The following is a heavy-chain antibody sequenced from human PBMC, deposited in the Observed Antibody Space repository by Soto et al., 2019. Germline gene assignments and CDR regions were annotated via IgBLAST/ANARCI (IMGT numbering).Heavy chain of an antibody. D-gene: IGHD5-18*01. CDR1: GGTFSTYA. CDR2: IIPMFGTA. CDR3: ARGIQLWLRRINNGYSG. J-gene: IGHJ4*02. V-gene: IGHV1-69*12. Sequence: QVQLVQSGAEVKKPESSVKVSCKAPGGTFSTYAISWVRQAPGQGLEWMGGIIPMFGTANYAQRFQDRVTITADESTNTVYVERSSLRSEDTAVYFCARGIQLWLRRINNGYSGWGQGTLVTVSS.